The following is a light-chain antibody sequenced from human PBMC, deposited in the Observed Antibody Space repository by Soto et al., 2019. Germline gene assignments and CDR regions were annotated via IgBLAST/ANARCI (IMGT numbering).Light chain of an antibody. CDR1: QSVTSSH. J-gene: IGKJ4*01. Sequence: GCKQSVGTRSLYPEERAIHSSRARQSVTSSHLAWYQQKPGQAPRLLIYGASSRATGIPDRFSGSGSGTDFTLTIRRLEAEDFAVYYCQQYASSPLTFGGGTKVDIK. CDR3: QQYASSPLT. CDR2: GAS. V-gene: IGKV3-20*01.